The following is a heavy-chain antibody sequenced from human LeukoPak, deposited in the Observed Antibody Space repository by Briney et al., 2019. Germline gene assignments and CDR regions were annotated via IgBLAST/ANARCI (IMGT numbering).Heavy chain of an antibody. V-gene: IGHV4-39*07. CDR2: IYYSGSA. CDR3: ARAHYFGSGSRRAFDI. J-gene: IGHJ3*02. Sequence: KTSETLSLTCTVSGDSISNGCCYWGWIRQPPGKGLEWIGNIYYSGSAYYNPSLKSRVTISVDTSNNHFSLKLSSVTAADTAMYYCARAHYFGSGSRRAFDIWGQGTMATVSA. CDR1: GDSISNGCCY. D-gene: IGHD3-10*01.